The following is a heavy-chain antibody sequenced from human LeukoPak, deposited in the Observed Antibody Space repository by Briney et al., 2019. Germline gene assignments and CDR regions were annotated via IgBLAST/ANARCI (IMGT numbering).Heavy chain of an antibody. D-gene: IGHD3-9*01. CDR1: GFIFSDAW. CDR3: ATVGDILTPYYDY. V-gene: IGHV3-15*01. CDR2: IKSKTDGGAK. Sequence: GGSLRLSCAASGFIFSDAWMNWVRQAPGKGLEWVGRIKSKTDGGAKDYAASVMGRFTISRDDLKNTLYLQMNSLKTEDTAVYYCATVGDILTPYYDYWGQGSLVTVSS. J-gene: IGHJ4*02.